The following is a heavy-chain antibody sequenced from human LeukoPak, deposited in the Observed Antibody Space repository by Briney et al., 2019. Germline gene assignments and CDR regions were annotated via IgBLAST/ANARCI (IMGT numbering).Heavy chain of an antibody. D-gene: IGHD6-19*01. CDR3: SSGAVAAYFGH. J-gene: IGHJ4*02. Sequence: GGSLRLSCAASGFSFTNAWMSWVRQAPGKGLEWVGRIKSRTDGGTADYAAPVKGRFTISRDDSKNTLYLQMNSLKTEDTAVYYCSSGAVAAYFGHWGLGTLVTVSS. V-gene: IGHV3-15*01. CDR1: GFSFTNAW. CDR2: IKSRTDGGTA.